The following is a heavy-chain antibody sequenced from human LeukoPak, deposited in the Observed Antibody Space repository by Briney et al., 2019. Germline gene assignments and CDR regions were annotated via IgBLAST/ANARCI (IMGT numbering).Heavy chain of an antibody. CDR2: IYHSGST. Sequence: PSETLSLTCTVSGGSISSGGYYWSWIRQPPGKGLEWIGYIYHSGSTYYNPSLKSRVTISVDRSKNQFSLKLSSVTAADTAVYYCARDQEAAAGNWFDPWGQGTLVTVSS. CDR1: GGSISSGGYY. D-gene: IGHD6-13*01. J-gene: IGHJ5*02. V-gene: IGHV4-30-2*01. CDR3: ARDQEAAAGNWFDP.